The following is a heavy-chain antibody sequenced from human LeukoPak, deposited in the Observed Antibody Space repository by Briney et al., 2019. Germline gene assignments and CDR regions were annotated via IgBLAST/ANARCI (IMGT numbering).Heavy chain of an antibody. CDR3: ARDKLIAARPYAFDI. CDR2: IYYSGST. Sequence: SETLSLTCTVTGGSISRYYLSWIRQPPRTGLEWNGSIYYSGSTNYNPSLKSRVTISVDTSKNQFSLKLSSVTAADTAVYYCARDKLIAARPYAFDIWGQGTMVTVSS. CDR1: GGSISRYY. D-gene: IGHD6-6*01. J-gene: IGHJ3*02. V-gene: IGHV4-59*01.